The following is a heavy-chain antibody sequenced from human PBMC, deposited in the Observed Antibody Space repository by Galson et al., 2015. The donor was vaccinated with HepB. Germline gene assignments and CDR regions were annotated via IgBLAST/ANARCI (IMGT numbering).Heavy chain of an antibody. V-gene: IGHV3-74*01. CDR3: ARGAIHNFDY. CDR2: VNNDGIST. Sequence: SLRLSCAASGFTSNNYWMHWVRQGPGKGLVWVSRVNNDGISTTYVDSVEGRFTISRDNARNTLYLQMNSLRAEDTAVYYCARGAIHNFDYWGQGTLVTVSS. CDR1: GFTSNNYW. D-gene: IGHD2-21*01. J-gene: IGHJ4*02.